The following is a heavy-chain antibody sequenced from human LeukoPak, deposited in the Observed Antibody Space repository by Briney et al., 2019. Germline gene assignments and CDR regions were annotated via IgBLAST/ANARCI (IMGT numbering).Heavy chain of an antibody. V-gene: IGHV4-4*07. CDR3: ASLHYDSSGYDMDY. Sequence: SETLSLTCTVSGGSISSYYWSWIRQPAGKGLEWIGRIYTSGSTNYNPSLKSRVTMSVDTSKNQFSLKLSSVTAADTAVYYCASLHYDSSGYDMDYWGQGTLVTVSS. CDR2: IYTSGST. CDR1: GGSISSYY. J-gene: IGHJ4*02. D-gene: IGHD3-22*01.